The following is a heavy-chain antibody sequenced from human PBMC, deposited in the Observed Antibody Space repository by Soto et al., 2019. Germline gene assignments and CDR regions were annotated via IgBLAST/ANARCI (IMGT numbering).Heavy chain of an antibody. J-gene: IGHJ4*02. V-gene: IGHV3-21*01. CDR3: ASDQTQLWSFFDY. CDR1: GFTFSSYS. Sequence: EVQLVESGGGLVKPGGSLRLSCAASGFTFSSYSMNWVRQAPGKGLEWVSSISSSSSYIYYADSVKGRFTISRDNAKNSLYLQMNSLRAEDTAVYYCASDQTQLWSFFDYWGQGTLVTVSS. CDR2: ISSSSSYI. D-gene: IGHD5-18*01.